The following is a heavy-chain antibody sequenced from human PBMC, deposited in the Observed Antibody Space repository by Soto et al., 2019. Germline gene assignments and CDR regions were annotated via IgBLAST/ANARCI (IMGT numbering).Heavy chain of an antibody. V-gene: IGHV4-4*07. CDR2: IYASGST. CDR1: GDSNSSYY. J-gene: IGHJ6*02. CDR3: ARAESMGARAFAY. D-gene: IGHD6-6*01. Sequence: PSETLSLTCTVSGDSNSSYYRSWIRQPAGKGLEWIGRIYASGSTDYNPSLKSRITMSIDTSRMQFSLKLNSVTAADTAVYYCARAESMGARAFAYWGQGTTVTVSS.